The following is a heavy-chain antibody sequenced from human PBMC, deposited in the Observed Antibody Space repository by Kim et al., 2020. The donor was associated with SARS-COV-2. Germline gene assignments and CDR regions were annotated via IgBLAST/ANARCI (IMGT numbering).Heavy chain of an antibody. J-gene: IGHJ5*02. V-gene: IGHV4-59*08. CDR2: IYYSGST. D-gene: IGHD6-13*01. CDR1: GGYISSYY. CDR3: ARGYSSRYPLCQWFDP. Sequence: SETLSLTCTVSGGYISSYYWSWIRQPPGKGLEWIGYIYYSGSTNYNPSLKSRVTISVDTSKNQFSLKLSSVTAADTAVYYCARGYSSRYPLCQWFDPWGQGTLVTVSS.